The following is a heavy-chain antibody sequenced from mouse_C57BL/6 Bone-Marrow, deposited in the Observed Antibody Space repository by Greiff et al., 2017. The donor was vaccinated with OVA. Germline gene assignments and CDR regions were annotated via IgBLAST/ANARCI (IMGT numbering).Heavy chain of an antibody. J-gene: IGHJ4*01. CDR2: ITHSGET. CDR1: GFPITSGYY. Sequence: QVQLQQSGPGLVKPSQSLFLTCSITGFPITSGYYWIWIRQPPGKPLEWMGYITHSGETFYNPSLQSPISITRETSKNQFFLQLNSVTTEDTAMYYCAGDSGYDAMDYWGQGTSVTVSS. CDR3: AGDSGYDAMDY. V-gene: IGHV12-3*01.